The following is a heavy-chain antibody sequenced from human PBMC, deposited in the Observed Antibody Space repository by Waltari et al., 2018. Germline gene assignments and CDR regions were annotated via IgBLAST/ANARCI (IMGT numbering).Heavy chain of an antibody. CDR3: ARGRGAGGDAFDI. D-gene: IGHD3-10*01. CDR1: GGSISSYS. V-gene: IGHV4-59*01. J-gene: IGHJ3*02. CDR2: IYYSGST. Sequence: QVQLQESGPGLVKPSETLSLTCTVSGGSISSYSWRWIRPPPGKGLEWIGYIYYSGSTNYNPSLKSRVTISVDTSKNQFSLKLSSVTAADTAMYYCARGRGAGGDAFDIWGQGTMVTVSS.